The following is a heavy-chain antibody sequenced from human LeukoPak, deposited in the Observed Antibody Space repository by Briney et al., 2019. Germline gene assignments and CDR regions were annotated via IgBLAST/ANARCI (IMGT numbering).Heavy chain of an antibody. V-gene: IGHV5-51*01. Sequence: GAYLRIPCRAFGCSSTTYWFDWGRRPPGKGLAGLGVFNPPGADTRCNPSFQGQVTPSADKSISTAYLQWNTLKASDTAMYYCARRYGSGSNPPPFDYWGQGNLGTVSS. D-gene: IGHD3-10*01. CDR3: ARRYGSGSNPPPFDY. CDR2: FNPPGADT. CDR1: GCSSTTYW. J-gene: IGHJ4*02.